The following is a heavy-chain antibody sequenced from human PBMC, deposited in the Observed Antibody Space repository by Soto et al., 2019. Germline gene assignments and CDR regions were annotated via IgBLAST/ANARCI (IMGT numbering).Heavy chain of an antibody. V-gene: IGHV4-31*03. D-gene: IGHD3-3*01. CDR2: IYYSGST. CDR1: GGSISSGGYY. Sequence: SLTCTVSGGSISSGGYYWSWIRQHPGKGLEWIGYIYYSGSTYYNPSLKSRVTISVDTSKNQFSLKLSSVTAADTAVYYCARGSNPYYDFWSGYAYYYGMDVWGQGTTVTVSS. J-gene: IGHJ6*02. CDR3: ARGSNPYYDFWSGYAYYYGMDV.